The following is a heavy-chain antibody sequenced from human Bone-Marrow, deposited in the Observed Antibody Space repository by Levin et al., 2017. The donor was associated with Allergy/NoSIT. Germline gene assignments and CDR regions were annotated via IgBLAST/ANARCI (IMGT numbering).Heavy chain of an antibody. Sequence: GGSLRLSCAASGFSFDDHAMHWVWQAPGKGLEWVSSISWNSGNIDYADSVKGRFTISRDNAKNSLYLKMKSLRIEDTAFYYCTKERTAVAGMNWFDPWGQGTLVTVSS. CDR3: TKERTAVAGMNWFDP. CDR2: ISWNSGNI. J-gene: IGHJ5*02. CDR1: GFSFDDHA. D-gene: IGHD6-19*01. V-gene: IGHV3-9*01.